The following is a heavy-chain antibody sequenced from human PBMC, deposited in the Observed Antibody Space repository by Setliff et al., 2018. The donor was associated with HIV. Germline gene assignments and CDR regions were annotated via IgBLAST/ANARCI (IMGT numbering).Heavy chain of an antibody. CDR2: IHTMGST. CDR1: GDSIGYYY. D-gene: IGHD2-15*01. V-gene: IGHV4-4*07. CDR3: ARDRIEVVVDGPHDVFDV. Sequence: PSETLSLTCTVSGDSIGYYYWSWIRQPAGRGLEWMGRIHTMGSTNYNPSLTSRVTLSVDTSKNQFFLKLTSLSAADTAVYYCARDRIEVVVDGPHDVFDVWGRGTTVTVSS. J-gene: IGHJ3*01.